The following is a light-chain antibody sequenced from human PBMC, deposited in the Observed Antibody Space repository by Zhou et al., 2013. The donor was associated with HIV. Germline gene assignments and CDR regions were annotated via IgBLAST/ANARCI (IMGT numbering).Light chain of an antibody. J-gene: IGKJ1*01. CDR2: KAS. CDR1: QNVNTW. Sequence: DIQMTQSPSTLSASVGDRVTITCRASQNVNTWLAWYQQKPGKAPKILIYKASDLESGVSSRFSGSGSGTEFTLKISRVEAEDVGVYYCMQALQTWRFGRRDQGGNQT. CDR3: MQALQTWR. V-gene: IGKV1-5*03.